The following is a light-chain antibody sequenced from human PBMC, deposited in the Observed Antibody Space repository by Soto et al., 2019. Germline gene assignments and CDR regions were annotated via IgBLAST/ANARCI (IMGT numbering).Light chain of an antibody. J-gene: IGKJ2*01. CDR2: ATS. CDR3: QQSFSTPYT. CDR1: HSMSDY. Sequence: DIPMTQSPSSLSASVGDRLTLTCRASHSMSDYLNWYRQKPGRAPELLIYATSTLQSGVPSRFSGNRSGTEFTLTISGLQPEDFATYFCQQSFSTPYTFGQGTQLEI. V-gene: IGKV1-39*01.